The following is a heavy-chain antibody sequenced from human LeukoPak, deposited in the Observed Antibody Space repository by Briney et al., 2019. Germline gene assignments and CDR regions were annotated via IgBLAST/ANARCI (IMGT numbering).Heavy chain of an antibody. J-gene: IGHJ4*02. D-gene: IGHD1/OR15-1a*01. CDR1: GFTFSTYS. CDR3: ARDQGNWNIDF. CDR2: ISSTGTM. V-gene: IGHV3-48*04. Sequence: NPGGSLRLSCAASGFTFSTYSMNWVRQAPGKGLEWVSYISSTGTMYYADSVKGRFTISRDNAKNSLYLQMNSLRAEDTAVYYCARDQGNWNIDFWGQGTLVTVSS.